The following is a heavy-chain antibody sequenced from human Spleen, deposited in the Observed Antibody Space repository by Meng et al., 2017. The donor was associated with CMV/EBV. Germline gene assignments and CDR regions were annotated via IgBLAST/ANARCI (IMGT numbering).Heavy chain of an antibody. CDR1: GFTFSSYS. D-gene: IGHD7-27*01. Sequence: GESLKISCAASGFTFSSYSMNWVRQAPGKGLEWVSSISSSSSYIYYADSVKGRFTISRDNSKNMLFLQMNSLRAEDTAMYYCASSLGYWGQGTLVTVSS. CDR2: ISSSSSYI. CDR3: ASSLGY. J-gene: IGHJ4*02. V-gene: IGHV3-21*04.